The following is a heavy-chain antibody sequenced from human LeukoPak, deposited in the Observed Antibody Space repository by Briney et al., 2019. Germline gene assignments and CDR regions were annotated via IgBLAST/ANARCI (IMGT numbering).Heavy chain of an antibody. D-gene: IGHD3-22*01. CDR2: IYYSGST. CDR3: ARDGDYFDSSGYCHY. CDR1: GGSINSSPYY. Sequence: SETLSLTCTVSGGSINSSPYYWGWIRQPPGKGLEWIGSIYYSGSTYYSPSLKSRVTISVDTSKNQFSLKLSSVTAADTAVYYCARDGDYFDSSGYCHYWGQGTLVTVSS. V-gene: IGHV4-39*07. J-gene: IGHJ4*02.